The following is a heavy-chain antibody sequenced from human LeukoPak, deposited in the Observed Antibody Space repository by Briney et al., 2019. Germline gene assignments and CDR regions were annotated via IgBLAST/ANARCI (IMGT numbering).Heavy chain of an antibody. CDR1: GYSLIDLS. V-gene: IGHV1-24*01. CDR2: FDPDDGET. J-gene: IGHJ4*02. Sequence: ASVKVSCKVSGYSLIDLSMYWVRQAPGKGLEWMGGFDPDDGETTYAQRFQGRVTITEDTSTDTAYMELTNLRSDDTAVYYCAADTQKTVVPSTDHWGQGTLVTVSS. D-gene: IGHD4-23*01. CDR3: AADTQKTVVPSTDH.